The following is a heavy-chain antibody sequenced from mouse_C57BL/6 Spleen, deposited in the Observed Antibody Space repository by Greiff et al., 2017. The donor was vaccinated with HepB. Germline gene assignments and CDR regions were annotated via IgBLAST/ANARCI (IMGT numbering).Heavy chain of an antibody. CDR1: GYTFTDYN. D-gene: IGHD4-1*01. CDR2: INPNNGGT. Sequence: EVQLQQSGPELVKPGASVKMSCKASGYTFTDYNMHWVKQSHGKSLEWIGYINPNNGGTSYNQKFKGKATLTVNKSSSTAYMELSSLTSEDSAVYYCAKRTALGFLYLDYWGQGTTLTVSS. CDR3: AKRTALGFLYLDY. V-gene: IGHV1-22*01. J-gene: IGHJ2*01.